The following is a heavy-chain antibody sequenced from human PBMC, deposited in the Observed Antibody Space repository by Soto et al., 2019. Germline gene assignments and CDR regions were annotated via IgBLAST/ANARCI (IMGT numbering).Heavy chain of an antibody. V-gene: IGHV3-30*03. CDR2: ISYDGSNK. CDR1: GFTFSYYG. CDR3: ARDQDMVGPYSGVDY. J-gene: IGHJ4*02. Sequence: QVQLVESGGGVVQPGRSLRLSCAASGFTFSYYGMHWVRQAPGKGLEWVAGISYDGSNKEHADSVKGRFTITRDNSKHTLFLQMNSLRGEDTAVYYCARDQDMVGPYSGVDYGGQGTLVTVSS. D-gene: IGHD6-19*01.